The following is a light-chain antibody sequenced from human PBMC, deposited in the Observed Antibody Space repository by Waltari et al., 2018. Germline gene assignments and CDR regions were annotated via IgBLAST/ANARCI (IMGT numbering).Light chain of an antibody. CDR3: QVWDSRSDRA. CDR1: NIARKR. V-gene: IGLV3-21*04. Sequence: SYVLTQPPSVSVAPGKTATTTCGGGNIARKRVHWYQQKAGQPPVLVIYFDNARPSGIPERFSGSNSGDTATLTISRVEAGDEADYYCQVWDSRSDRAFGGGTKLTVL. CDR2: FDN. J-gene: IGLJ2*01.